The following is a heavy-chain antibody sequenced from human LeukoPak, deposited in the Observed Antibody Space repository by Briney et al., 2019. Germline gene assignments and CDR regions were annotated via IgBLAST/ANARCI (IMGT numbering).Heavy chain of an antibody. J-gene: IGHJ4*02. D-gene: IGHD3-10*01. CDR3: ARDGDHVLLWFGELLPFDY. CDR2: INPNSGGT. Sequence: ASVKVSCKASGYTFTGYYMHWVRQAPGQGLEWMGWINPNSGGTNYAQKFQGRVTMTRDTSISTAYMELSRLRSDDTAVYYCARDGDHVLLWFGELLPFDYWGQGTLVTVSS. V-gene: IGHV1-2*02. CDR1: GYTFTGYY.